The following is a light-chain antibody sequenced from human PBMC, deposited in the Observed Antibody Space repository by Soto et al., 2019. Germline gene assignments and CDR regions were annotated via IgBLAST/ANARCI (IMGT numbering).Light chain of an antibody. J-gene: IGKJ1*01. CDR2: GAS. CDR1: QSVGSNS. V-gene: IGKV3-20*01. CDR3: QQDGSPSRT. Sequence: EIVLTQSPGTLSLSPGERATLSCRASQSVGSNSLAWYQQRPGQAPRLLIYGASSRATCIPVRFSGSGSGTNFTLTISRLEPEDSAVYYCQQDGSPSRTLGQGTKVDIK.